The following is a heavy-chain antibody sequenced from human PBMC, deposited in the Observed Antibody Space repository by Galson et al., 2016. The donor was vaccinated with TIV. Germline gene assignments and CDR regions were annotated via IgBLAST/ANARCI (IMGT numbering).Heavy chain of an antibody. V-gene: IGHV1-69*04. CDR3: ARVSPDTRGGSGMAV. CDR1: GDTFSSYA. CDR2: IIPMLGVT. D-gene: IGHD3-16*01. J-gene: IGHJ6*02. Sequence: SVKVSCKASGDTFSSYAISWVRQAPGQGLEWMGRIIPMLGVTNYAQNFQGRVTISADTSTSTVYMDLSNLRSDDTAVFFCARVSPDTRGGSGMAVWGQGTTVTVSS.